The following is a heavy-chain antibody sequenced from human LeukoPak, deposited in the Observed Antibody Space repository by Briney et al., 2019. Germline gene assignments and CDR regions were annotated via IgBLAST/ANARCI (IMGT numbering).Heavy chain of an antibody. CDR3: ARITMVRGARKDDY. CDR2: IKPDGSEK. J-gene: IGHJ4*02. D-gene: IGHD3-10*01. Sequence: GGSLRLSCAASGFTFSCYWMTWLRQAPGKGLEWVASIKPDGSEKYYVDSVKGRFTTSRDNAKNSLYLQMNSLRVEDTAIYYCARITMVRGARKDDYWGQGTLVTVSS. CDR1: GFTFSCYW. V-gene: IGHV3-7*01.